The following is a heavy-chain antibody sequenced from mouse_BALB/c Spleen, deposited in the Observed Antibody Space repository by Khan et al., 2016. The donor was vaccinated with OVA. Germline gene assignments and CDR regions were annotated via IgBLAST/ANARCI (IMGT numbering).Heavy chain of an antibody. CDR2: MIYTGYT. CDR3: AKSTCRYAFAY. CDR1: GDSIISGY. J-gene: IGHJ3*01. Sequence: VQLKESGPSLVKPSQTLSLTCSATGDSIISGYWSWIRKFPGNKLEYMGYMIYTGYTDYNPSLKSRLAITRHTSNNQYYLQLNSVTTEDTCTYYCAKSTCRYAFAYSGQGTLVAISA. D-gene: IGHD2-14*01. V-gene: IGHV3-8*02.